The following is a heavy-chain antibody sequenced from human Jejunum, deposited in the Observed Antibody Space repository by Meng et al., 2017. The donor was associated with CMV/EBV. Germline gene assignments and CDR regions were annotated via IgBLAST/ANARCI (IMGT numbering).Heavy chain of an antibody. V-gene: IGHV3-33*01. CDR3: ARDNDGSSHYSQFDY. D-gene: IGHD3-22*01. J-gene: IGHJ4*02. CDR2: IWYDGSRK. Sequence: SGLPLNSYGIHWVRQFPGKGLEGVAVIWYDGSRKYFADSVKGRFSSSRDDSKNTVYLQMNSLRAEDTAVYYCARDNDGSSHYSQFDYWGQGTLVTVSS. CDR1: GLPLNSYG.